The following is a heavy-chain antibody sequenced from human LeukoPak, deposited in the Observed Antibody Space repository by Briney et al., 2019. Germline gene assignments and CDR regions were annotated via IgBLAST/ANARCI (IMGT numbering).Heavy chain of an antibody. J-gene: IGHJ4*02. CDR1: GFTVICNY. V-gene: IGHV3-53*01. D-gene: IGHD3-10*01. Sequence: GVSLRLSCAASGFTVICNYMSWVRQAPGKGLEWVSVIYSGGSTYYAESMKGRFTISRDNSKNTLHLHMNSLRAEDTAVYYCASSVRREYYFDYWGQGPLVRVSS. CDR2: IYSGGST. CDR3: ASSVRREYYFDY.